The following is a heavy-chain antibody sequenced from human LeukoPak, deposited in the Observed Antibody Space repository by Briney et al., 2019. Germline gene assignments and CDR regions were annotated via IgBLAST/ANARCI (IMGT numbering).Heavy chain of an antibody. CDR3: ARGYAS. CDR1: GGSISSYY. V-gene: IGHV4-59*01. Sequence: SETLSLTCTVSGGSISSYYWSWIRQPPGKGLEWIGYIYYSGSTNYNPSLKSRVTISVDTSKNQFSLKLSSVTAADAAVYYCARGYASWGQGTLVTVSS. CDR2: IYYSGST. D-gene: IGHD3-16*01. J-gene: IGHJ5*02.